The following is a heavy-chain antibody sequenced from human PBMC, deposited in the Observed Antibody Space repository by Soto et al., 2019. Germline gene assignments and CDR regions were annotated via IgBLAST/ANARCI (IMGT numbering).Heavy chain of an antibody. D-gene: IGHD3-22*01. CDR1: GGSVSSGSYY. CDR2: IYYSGST. Sequence: QVQLQESGPGLVKPSETLSLTCTVSGGSVSSGSYYWSWIRQPPGKGLEWIGYIYYSGSTTYNPSLHSRVTISVDTSKVQFSLKLSSVTAADTAVYYCATGTYESSGPFDPWGQGTLVTVSS. J-gene: IGHJ5*02. V-gene: IGHV4-61*01. CDR3: ATGTYESSGPFDP.